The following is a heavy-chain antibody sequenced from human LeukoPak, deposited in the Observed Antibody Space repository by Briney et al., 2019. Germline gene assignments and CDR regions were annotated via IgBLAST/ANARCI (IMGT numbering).Heavy chain of an antibody. CDR3: ARRWGGSGTWFDP. Sequence: SETLSLTCAVSGYSISSGYYCGWIRQPPGQGLEWIGSIYHSGSTYYNPSLKSRVTISVDTSKNQFSLKLSSVTAADTAVYYCARRWGGSGTWFDPWGQGTLVTVSS. J-gene: IGHJ5*02. D-gene: IGHD6-25*01. CDR1: GYSISSGYY. V-gene: IGHV4-38-2*01. CDR2: IYHSGST.